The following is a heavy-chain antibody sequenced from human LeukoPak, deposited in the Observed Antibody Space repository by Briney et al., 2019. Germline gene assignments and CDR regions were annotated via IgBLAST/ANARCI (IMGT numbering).Heavy chain of an antibody. Sequence: GGSLRLSCAASGFAFSSYGMSWVRQAPGKGLEWVSAISGSGGSTYYADSVKGRYTISRDNSKNTLYLQMNSLRAEDTALYYCARDRGDYGDYRTEFDYWGQGTLVTVSS. D-gene: IGHD4-17*01. J-gene: IGHJ4*02. V-gene: IGHV3-23*01. CDR1: GFAFSSYG. CDR2: ISGSGGST. CDR3: ARDRGDYGDYRTEFDY.